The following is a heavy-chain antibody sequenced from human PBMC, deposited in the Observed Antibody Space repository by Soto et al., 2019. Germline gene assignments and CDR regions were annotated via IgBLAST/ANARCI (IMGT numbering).Heavy chain of an antibody. CDR1: GGSISSNSYY. D-gene: IGHD7-27*01. Sequence: PSETLSLTCTVSGGSISSNSYYWGWIRQAPGKGLEWIGSIHSSGSTYYNPSLKSRVTISVDTSKNQFPLKLSSVTAADTAVYYCARQSKLGSGWHNWFDPWGQGTLVTVSS. CDR3: ARQSKLGSGWHNWFDP. CDR2: IHSSGST. V-gene: IGHV4-39*01. J-gene: IGHJ5*02.